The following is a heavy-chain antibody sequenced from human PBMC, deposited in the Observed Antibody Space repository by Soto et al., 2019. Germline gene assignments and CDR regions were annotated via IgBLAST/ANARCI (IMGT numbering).Heavy chain of an antibody. CDR2: IVPMFGTA. J-gene: IGHJ5*02. CDR1: GGTFGNSA. V-gene: IGHV1-69*05. D-gene: IGHD3-3*01. Sequence: QVQLVQSGAEVKKPGSSVNVSCKTSGGTFGNSAVTWVRQAPGQGLEWLGGIVPMFGTANYAQKFQGRVTITPDESTITAYMELSSLTTDDTGVYYCARDGDPQSAFWSGPLGGGRFDPWGQGTLVTVSS. CDR3: ARDGDPQSAFWSGPLGGGRFDP.